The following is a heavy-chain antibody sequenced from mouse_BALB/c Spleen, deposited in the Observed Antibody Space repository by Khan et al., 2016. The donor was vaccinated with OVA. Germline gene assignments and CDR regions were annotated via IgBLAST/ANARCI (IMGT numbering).Heavy chain of an antibody. V-gene: IGHV5-6*01. J-gene: IGHJ3*01. D-gene: IGHD1-1*01. CDR3: TTQFTEAFAY. Sequence: IQLVQSGGDLVKSGGSLKLSCAASGFTFSNYGMSWVRQIPDKRLEWVATINSAGPYTYYTDSVKGRFTISRDNSKNTLYLEMSSLKSEDTAMYYGTTQFTEAFAYWGQGTRVTVSA. CDR2: INSAGPYT. CDR1: GFTFSNYG.